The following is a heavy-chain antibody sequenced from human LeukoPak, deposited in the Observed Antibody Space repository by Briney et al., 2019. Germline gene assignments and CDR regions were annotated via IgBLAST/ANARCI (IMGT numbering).Heavy chain of an antibody. D-gene: IGHD2-21*02. CDR1: GFTFSSYG. V-gene: IGHV3-33*06. J-gene: IGHJ4*02. CDR2: IWCDGSNK. Sequence: QSGGSLRLSCAASGFTFSSYGMHWVRRAPGKGLEWVAVIWCDGSNKYYADSVKGRFTVSRDNSKNTLYLQMNSLRAEDTAVYYCAKEPDAYCGGDCYSYFDYWGQGTLVTVSS. CDR3: AKEPDAYCGGDCYSYFDY.